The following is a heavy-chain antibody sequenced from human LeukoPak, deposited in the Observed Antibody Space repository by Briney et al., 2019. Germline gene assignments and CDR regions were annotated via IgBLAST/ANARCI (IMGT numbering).Heavy chain of an antibody. CDR3: ARAMVRGSMDV. Sequence: GGSLRLSCAASGFTFRSYTVHWVRQAPGKGLEWVAVIGHDGSNRYYADSVKGRFTISRDNSENTLYLQMNSLRGDDTAVYYCARAMVRGSMDVWGQGTTVTVSS. D-gene: IGHD3-10*01. CDR2: IGHDGSNR. V-gene: IGHV3-30-3*01. J-gene: IGHJ6*02. CDR1: GFTFRSYT.